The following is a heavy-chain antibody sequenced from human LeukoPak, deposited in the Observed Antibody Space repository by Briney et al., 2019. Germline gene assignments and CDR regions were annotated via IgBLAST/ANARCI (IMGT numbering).Heavy chain of an antibody. V-gene: IGHV1-2*02. CDR1: GYTFTGYY. D-gene: IGHD3-16*01. CDR2: INPNSGGT. CDR3: ARAEGVAVPCFDY. J-gene: IGHJ4*02. Sequence: ASVKVSCKASGYTFTGYYMHWVRQAPGQGLEWMGWINPNSGGTNYAQKFQGRVTMTRDTSISTAYMELSRLRSDDTAVYYCARAEGVAVPCFDYWGQGTLVTVSS.